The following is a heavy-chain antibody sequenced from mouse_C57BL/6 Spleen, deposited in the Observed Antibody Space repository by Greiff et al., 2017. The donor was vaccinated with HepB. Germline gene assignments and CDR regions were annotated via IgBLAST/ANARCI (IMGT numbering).Heavy chain of an antibody. D-gene: IGHD1-1*01. CDR3: ARYGYYGSSNYFDY. CDR1: GYTFTDYY. V-gene: IGHV1-26*01. J-gene: IGHJ2*01. Sequence: VQLQQSGPEPVKPGASVKISCKASGYTFTDYYMNWVKQSHGKSLEWIGDINPNNGGTSYNQKFKGKATLTVDKSSSTAYMELRSLTSEDSAVYYCARYGYYGSSNYFDYWGQGTTLTVSS. CDR2: INPNNGGT.